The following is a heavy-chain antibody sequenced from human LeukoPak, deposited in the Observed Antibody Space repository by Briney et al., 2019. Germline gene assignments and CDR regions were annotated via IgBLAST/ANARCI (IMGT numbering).Heavy chain of an antibody. V-gene: IGHV1-18*01. CDR1: GYTFTSYG. D-gene: IGHD3-22*01. J-gene: IGHJ3*02. CDR2: ISAYNGNT. CDR3: ARDRLITMIVALEDDGFDI. Sequence: ASVKVSCKASGYTFTSYGISWVRQAPGQGLEWMGWISAYNGNTNYAQKLQGRVTMTTDTSTSTAYMELRSLRSDDTAVYYCARDRLITMIVALEDDGFDIWGQGTMVTVSS.